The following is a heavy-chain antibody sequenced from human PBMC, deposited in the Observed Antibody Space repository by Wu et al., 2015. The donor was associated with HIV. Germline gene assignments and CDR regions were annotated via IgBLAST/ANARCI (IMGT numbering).Heavy chain of an antibody. Sequence: QVQLVQSGSEVKKPGASVKVSCKASGYTFIDYYIYWVRQAPGRGLEWMGWINPNRGGTKYAQKFRDRVTMTRDTAVSTAYMELNSLRSDDTAVYYCARLQSLSGLYSNADYWGQGTLVTVSS. CDR1: GYTFIDYY. CDR3: ARLQSLSGLYSNADY. V-gene: IGHV1-2*02. J-gene: IGHJ4*02. CDR2: INPNRGGT. D-gene: IGHD1-26*01.